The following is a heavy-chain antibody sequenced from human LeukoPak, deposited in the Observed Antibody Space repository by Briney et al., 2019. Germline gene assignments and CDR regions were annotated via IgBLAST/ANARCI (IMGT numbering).Heavy chain of an antibody. D-gene: IGHD1-26*01. V-gene: IGHV3-23*01. CDR1: GFSFSNYG. Sequence: GGTLRLSCAASGFSFSNYGMNWVRQAPGKGLEWVSGITGSGGSTYYAGSVKGRFTISRDNAKNSLYLQMNSLRAEDTAVYYCAKDGRELLLSDYYYMDVWGKGTTVTISS. J-gene: IGHJ6*03. CDR3: AKDGRELLLSDYYYMDV. CDR2: ITGSGGST.